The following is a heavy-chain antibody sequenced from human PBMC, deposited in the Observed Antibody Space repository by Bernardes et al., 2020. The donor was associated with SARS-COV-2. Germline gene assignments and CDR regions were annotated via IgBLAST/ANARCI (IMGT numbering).Heavy chain of an antibody. Sequence: SEPLSLTCTVSGGSISSGGYYWSWLLQHPGKGLEWIGYIYYSGSTYYNPSLKSRVTISVDTSKNQFSLKLSSVTAADTAVYYCARVDQIYYYYGMDVWGQGTTVTVSS. J-gene: IGHJ6*02. CDR1: GGSISSGGYY. V-gene: IGHV4-31*03. CDR3: ARVDQIYYYYGMDV. CDR2: IYYSGST.